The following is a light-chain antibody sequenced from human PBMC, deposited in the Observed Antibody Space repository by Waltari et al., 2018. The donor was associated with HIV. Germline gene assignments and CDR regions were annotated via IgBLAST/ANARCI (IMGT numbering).Light chain of an antibody. CDR2: EVS. Sequence: QSALTQPASVSGSPGQSITISWPGTSSDVGSYNLVSWYQQHPGKAPKLMIYEVSKRPSGVSNRFSGSKSGNTASLTISGLQAEDEADYYCCSYAGTPYVFGTGTKVTVL. V-gene: IGLV2-23*02. CDR3: CSYAGTPYV. J-gene: IGLJ1*01. CDR1: SSDVGSYNL.